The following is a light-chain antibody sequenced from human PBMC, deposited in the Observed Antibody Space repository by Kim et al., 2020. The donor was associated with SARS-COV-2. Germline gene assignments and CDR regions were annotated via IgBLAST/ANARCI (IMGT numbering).Light chain of an antibody. CDR3: CSYEGTYTWV. Sequence: QSALTQPRSVSGSPGQSVTISCTGTSSDIGDYDYVSWYQQHPGEAPQVLIYDVNKRPSGVPDRFSGSKSGSTASLTISGLQAEDEGDYYCCSYEGTYTWVFGGGTQLTVL. V-gene: IGLV2-11*01. CDR2: DVN. J-gene: IGLJ3*02. CDR1: SSDIGDYDY.